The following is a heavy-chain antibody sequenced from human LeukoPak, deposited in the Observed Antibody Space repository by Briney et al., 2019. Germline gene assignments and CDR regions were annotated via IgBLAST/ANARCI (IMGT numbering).Heavy chain of an antibody. J-gene: IGHJ6*03. CDR2: IYYSGST. D-gene: IGHD7-27*01. Sequence: SETLSLTCSVSGDSISGYYWGWIRQPPGKGLEWIGYIYYSGSTNYNPSLKSRVTISVDTSKNQFSLKLSSVTAADTAVYYCARTNWGSYYYYYYMDVWGKGTTVTVSS. CDR1: GDSISGYY. V-gene: IGHV4-59*01. CDR3: ARTNWGSYYYYYYMDV.